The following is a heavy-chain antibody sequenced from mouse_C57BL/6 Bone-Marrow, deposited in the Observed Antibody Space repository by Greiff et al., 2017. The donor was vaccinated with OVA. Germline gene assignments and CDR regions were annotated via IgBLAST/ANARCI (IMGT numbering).Heavy chain of an antibody. J-gene: IGHJ1*03. D-gene: IGHD2-1*01. CDR2: IDPSDSET. V-gene: IGHV1-52*01. Sequence: QVQLQQPGAELVRPGSSVKLSCKASGYTFTSYWMHWVKQRPIQGLEWIGNIDPSDSETHYNQKFKDKATLTVDKSSSTAYMQLSSLTSEDSAVYYCARKNGNYGWYFEVWGTGTTVTVSS. CDR1: GYTFTSYW. CDR3: ARKNGNYGWYFEV.